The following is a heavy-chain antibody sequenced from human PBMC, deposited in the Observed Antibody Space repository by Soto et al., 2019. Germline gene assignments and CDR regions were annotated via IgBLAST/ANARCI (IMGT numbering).Heavy chain of an antibody. V-gene: IGHV3-30-3*01. D-gene: IGHD3-16*01. CDR1: GFTFSSYA. J-gene: IGHJ4*02. Sequence: GGSLRLSCAASGFTFSSYAMHWVRQAPGKGLEWVAVISYDGSNKYYADSVKGRFTISRDNSKNTLYLQMNSLRAEDTAVYYCERDGLEGGFDYWGQGTLVTVSS. CDR3: ERDGLEGGFDY. CDR2: ISYDGSNK.